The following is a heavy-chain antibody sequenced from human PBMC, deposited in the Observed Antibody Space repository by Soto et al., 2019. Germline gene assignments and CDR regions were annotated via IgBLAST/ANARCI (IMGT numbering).Heavy chain of an antibody. J-gene: IGHJ6*02. CDR1: GYTFTSYG. CDR2: ISAYNGNT. V-gene: IGHV1-18*01. D-gene: IGHD1-26*01. CDR3: ARDHPQWELLIYYYYGMDV. Sequence: ASVKVSCKASGYTFTSYGISWVRQAPGQGLEWMGWISAYNGNTNYAQKLQGRVTMTTDTSTSTAYMELRSLRSDDTAVYYCARDHPQWELLIYYYYGMDVWGQGTTVTVSS.